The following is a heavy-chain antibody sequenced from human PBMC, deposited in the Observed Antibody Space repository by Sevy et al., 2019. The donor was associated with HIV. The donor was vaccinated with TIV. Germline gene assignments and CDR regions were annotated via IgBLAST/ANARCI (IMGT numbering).Heavy chain of an antibody. CDR1: GFSVSSNY. J-gene: IGHJ4*02. D-gene: IGHD3-22*01. CDR2: IYSDGRT. Sequence: GGSLRLSCVVSGFSVSSNYMSWVRQAPGKGLEWVSNIYSDGRTYYADSVRGRFTISRDNSKNTLYLQMNNVRVEDTAVYYCARGGYYYDNAAYYALDSWGQGTLVTVSS. CDR3: ARGGYYYDNAAYYALDS. V-gene: IGHV3-53*01.